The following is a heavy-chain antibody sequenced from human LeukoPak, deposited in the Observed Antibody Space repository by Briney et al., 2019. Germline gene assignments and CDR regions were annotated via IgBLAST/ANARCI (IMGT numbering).Heavy chain of an antibody. CDR1: GFTFSSYE. V-gene: IGHV3-48*03. CDR2: ISSSGSTI. D-gene: IGHD3-22*01. Sequence: GGSLRLSCAASGFTFSSYEMNWVRQAPGKGLEWVSYISSSGSTIYYADSVKGRFTISRDNAKNSLYLQMNSLRAEDTAVCYCARARYYYDSSGYPDAFDIWGQGTMVTVSS. J-gene: IGHJ3*02. CDR3: ARARYYYDSSGYPDAFDI.